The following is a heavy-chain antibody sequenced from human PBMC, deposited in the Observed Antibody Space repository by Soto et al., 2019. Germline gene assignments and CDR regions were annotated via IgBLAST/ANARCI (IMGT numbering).Heavy chain of an antibody. V-gene: IGHV1-2*02. D-gene: IGHD2-15*01. CDR2: INPNSGGT. CDR3: ASDYCSGICKWFDP. Sequence: XSVKVCCQASGYTFTSYYMHWVRQAPGQGLEWMGWINPNSGGTHYAQKFQGRVTMTRDTSINTAYMELSRLRSDDTAMYYCASDYCSGICKWFDPWGQGTLVTVSS. J-gene: IGHJ5*02. CDR1: GYTFTSYY.